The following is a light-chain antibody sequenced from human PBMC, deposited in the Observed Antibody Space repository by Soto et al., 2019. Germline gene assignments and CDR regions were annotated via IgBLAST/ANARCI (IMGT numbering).Light chain of an antibody. CDR2: KAS. J-gene: IGKJ2*01. Sequence: DIQMTQSPSTLSASVGDRVTITCRASQSISSWLAWYQQKPGKAPKLLIYKASSLESGVPSRFSGSGSGTEFTLTISSLQPDDFATYYCKQYNSYYTVGQGTKLEIK. CDR1: QSISSW. CDR3: KQYNSYYT. V-gene: IGKV1-5*03.